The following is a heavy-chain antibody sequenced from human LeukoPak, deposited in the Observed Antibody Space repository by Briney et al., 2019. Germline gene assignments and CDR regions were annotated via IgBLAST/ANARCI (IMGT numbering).Heavy chain of an antibody. CDR3: TRGRGPDESNGLDI. Sequence: GGSLRLSCAASGFTFRSYDMHWVRQGIGKGLEWVSAIYIAGDTYYPDSVKGRFTISRENAKNSLDLQMNSLRAGDTGVYYRTRGRGPDESNGLDIWGQGTMVTVSS. V-gene: IGHV3-13*01. CDR2: IYIAGDT. J-gene: IGHJ3*02. D-gene: IGHD5-18*01. CDR1: GFTFRSYD.